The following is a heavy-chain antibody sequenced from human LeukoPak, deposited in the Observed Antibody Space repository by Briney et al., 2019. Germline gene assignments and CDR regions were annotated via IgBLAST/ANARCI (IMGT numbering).Heavy chain of an antibody. V-gene: IGHV1-2*02. D-gene: IGHD2-15*01. Sequence: GASVKVSCKASGYTFTGYYMHWVRQAPGQGLECMGWINPNSGGTNYAQKSQGRVTMTRDTSISTAYMELSRLRSDDTAVYYCARDWCSGGSCLHYWGQGTLVTVSS. CDR2: INPNSGGT. CDR1: GYTFTGYY. J-gene: IGHJ4*02. CDR3: ARDWCSGGSCLHY.